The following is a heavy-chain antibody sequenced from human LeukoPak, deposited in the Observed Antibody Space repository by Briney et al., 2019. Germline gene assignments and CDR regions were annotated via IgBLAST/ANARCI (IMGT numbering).Heavy chain of an antibody. J-gene: IGHJ3*02. CDR1: GYTFTGYY. CDR3: ARARGRIVLMVYARTNDAFDI. Sequence: ASVKVSCKASGYTFTGYYMHWVRQAPGQGLERMGWINPNSGGTNYAQKFQGRVTMTRDTSISTAYMELSRLRSDDTAVYYCARARGRIVLMVYARTNDAFDIWGQGTMVTVSS. D-gene: IGHD2-8*01. CDR2: INPNSGGT. V-gene: IGHV1-2*02.